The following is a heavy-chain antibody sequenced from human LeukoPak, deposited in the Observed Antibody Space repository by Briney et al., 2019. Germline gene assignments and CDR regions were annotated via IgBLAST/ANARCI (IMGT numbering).Heavy chain of an antibody. J-gene: IGHJ3*02. CDR3: ARARSGSYYGAFDI. V-gene: IGHV1-18*01. Sequence: ASVKLSCKASGSTFTRYGISWVRQAPGQGLEWMGWISAYNGNTNYAQKLQGRVTMTTDTSTSTANMELRSLRSDDTAVYYCARARSGSYYGAFDIWGQGTMVTVSS. CDR2: ISAYNGNT. CDR1: GSTFTRYG. D-gene: IGHD1-26*01.